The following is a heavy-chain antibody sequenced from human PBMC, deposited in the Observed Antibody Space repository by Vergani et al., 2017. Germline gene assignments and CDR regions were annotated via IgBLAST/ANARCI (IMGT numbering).Heavy chain of an antibody. Sequence: EVQLVESGGGLVKPGGSLRLSCAASGFTFSSYSMNWVRQAPGKGLEWVSSISSSSSYIYYADSVKGRFTISRDNAKNSLDLQMNSLRAEDTAVYYCARDMMATTFYFDYWGQGTLVTVSS. V-gene: IGHV3-21*01. J-gene: IGHJ4*02. CDR3: ARDMMATTFYFDY. CDR2: ISSSSSYI. D-gene: IGHD5-12*01. CDR1: GFTFSSYS.